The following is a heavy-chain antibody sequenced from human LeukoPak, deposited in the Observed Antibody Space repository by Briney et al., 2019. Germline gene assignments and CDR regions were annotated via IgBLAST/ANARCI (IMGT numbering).Heavy chain of an antibody. CDR2: LYYSGST. D-gene: IGHD3-22*01. CDR1: DGSISSSHYY. J-gene: IGHJ4*02. CDR3: AGTGSHYYDSSGYYIFDY. Sequence: SETLSLTCTVYDGSISSSHYYLGWIRQPPGKGLEWIVNLYYSGSTYYNPSLKSRVTLSVDTSKNQFSLKLSSVTAADTAVYYCAGTGSHYYDSSGYYIFDYWGQGTLVTVSS. V-gene: IGHV4-39*01.